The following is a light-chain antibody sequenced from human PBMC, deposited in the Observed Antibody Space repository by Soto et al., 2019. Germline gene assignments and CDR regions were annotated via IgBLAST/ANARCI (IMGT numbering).Light chain of an antibody. V-gene: IGKV1-27*01. CDR2: AAS. J-gene: IGKJ1*01. CDR3: QKYNSPPWT. Sequence: DTQMTQSPSSLSASVGDRVTITCRASQGISNYLAWYQQKPGKVPKLLIYAASTLRSGVPSRFSGSGSGTDFTLTIRSLQTEDVATSYCQKYNSPPWTFGQGTTVEIK. CDR1: QGISNY.